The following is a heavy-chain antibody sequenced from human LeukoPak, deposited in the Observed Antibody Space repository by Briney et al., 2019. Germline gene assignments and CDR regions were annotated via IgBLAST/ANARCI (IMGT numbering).Heavy chain of an antibody. V-gene: IGHV3-30-3*01. CDR2: ISYDGSNK. CDR1: GFTFSSYT. CDR3: ARDAYGDYYFDY. J-gene: IGHJ4*02. Sequence: GGSLRLSCAASGFTFSSYTMHWVRQAPGKGLEWVAVISYDGSNKYYAESVKGRFTISRDNSKNTLYVQMNSLRAEDTAVYYCARDAYGDYYFDYWGQGTLVTVSS. D-gene: IGHD4-17*01.